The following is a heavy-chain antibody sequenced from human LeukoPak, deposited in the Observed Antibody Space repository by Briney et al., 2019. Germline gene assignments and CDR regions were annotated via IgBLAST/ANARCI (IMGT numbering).Heavy chain of an antibody. J-gene: IGHJ4*02. CDR2: IYYSGST. D-gene: IGHD3-10*01. Sequence: SETLSLTCTVSSGSISSYYWSWIRQPPGKGLEWIGSIYYSGSTYYNPSLKSRVTISVDTSKNQFSLKLSSVTAADTAVYYCARFVGLLWFGELWPGDTFYDYWGQGTLVTVSS. CDR3: ARFVGLLWFGELWPGDTFYDY. CDR1: SGSISSYY. V-gene: IGHV4-59*05.